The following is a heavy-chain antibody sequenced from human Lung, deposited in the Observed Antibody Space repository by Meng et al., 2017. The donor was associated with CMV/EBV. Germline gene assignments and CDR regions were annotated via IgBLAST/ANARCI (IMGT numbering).Heavy chain of an antibody. Sequence: QLQASGPGLVKPSGTLSLTCAVSGGSISSSNWCSWVRQPPGKGLEWIGEIYRSGSTNYNPSLKSRVTISVDKSKNQFSLKLSSVTAADTAVYYCASFPPPGKQWLVTDYWGQGTLVTVSS. CDR3: ASFPPPGKQWLVTDY. D-gene: IGHD6-19*01. J-gene: IGHJ4*02. V-gene: IGHV4-4*02. CDR1: GGSISSSNW. CDR2: IYRSGST.